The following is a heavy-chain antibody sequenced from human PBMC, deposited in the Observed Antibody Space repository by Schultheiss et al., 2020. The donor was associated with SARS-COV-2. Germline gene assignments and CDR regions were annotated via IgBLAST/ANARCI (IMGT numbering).Heavy chain of an antibody. J-gene: IGHJ6*02. CDR2: IRFDGSET. CDR3: ARVHYFDSSGYYRYYGMDI. V-gene: IGHV3-33*02. CDR1: GFSFSDYG. D-gene: IGHD3-22*01. Sequence: GGSLRLSCSTSGFSFSDYGFHWVRQAPGKGLEWVSFIRFDGSETFHAASPKGRFTISRDNAKNSLFLQMNSLRAEDTAVYYCARVHYFDSSGYYRYYGMDIWGQGTTVTVSS.